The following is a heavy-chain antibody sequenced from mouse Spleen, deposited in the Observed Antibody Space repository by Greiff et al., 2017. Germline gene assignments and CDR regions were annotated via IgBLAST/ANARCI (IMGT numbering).Heavy chain of an antibody. CDR1: GFTFSDYY. V-gene: IGHV5-4*02. J-gene: IGHJ2*01. CDR3: ARGGLRLRSLFDY. Sequence: EVQLVESGGGLVKPGGSLKLSCAASGFTFSDYYMYWVRQTPEKRLEWVATISDGGSYTYYPDSVKGRFTISRDNAKNNLYLQMSSLKSEDTAMYYCARGGLRLRSLFDYWGQGTTLTVSS. CDR2: ISDGGSYT. D-gene: IGHD1-2*01.